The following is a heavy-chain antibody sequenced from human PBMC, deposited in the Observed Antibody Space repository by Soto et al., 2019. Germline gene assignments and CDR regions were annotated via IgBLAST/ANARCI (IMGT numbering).Heavy chain of an antibody. CDR3: ARRGTSPYGMDV. D-gene: IGHD1-26*01. V-gene: IGHV1-3*01. Sequence: AAVKVPGKTSRYRFTSYAMHWVGQAPGQRMEGMGWINAGNGNTKYLQKFQGRVTITRDTSASTAYLELSSLRSEDTAVYYCARRGTSPYGMDVWGQGTTVTVSS. CDR1: RYRFTSYA. CDR2: INAGNGNT. J-gene: IGHJ6*02.